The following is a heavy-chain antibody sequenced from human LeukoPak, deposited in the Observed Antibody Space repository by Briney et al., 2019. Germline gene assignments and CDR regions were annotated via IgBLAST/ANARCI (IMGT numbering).Heavy chain of an antibody. CDR3: ARDSSSGYPDAFDI. D-gene: IGHD3-22*01. CDR1: GFTFTKCA. CDR2: ITATGDTA. Sequence: GGSLRLPCVASGFTFTKCAMSWIRQAPGKGLEWVAIITATGDTAYYADSVKGRFTISRDNSRNTVYMQMDSLRAEDTAVYYCARDSSSGYPDAFDIWGQGTMVTVSS. V-gene: IGHV3-23*01. J-gene: IGHJ3*02.